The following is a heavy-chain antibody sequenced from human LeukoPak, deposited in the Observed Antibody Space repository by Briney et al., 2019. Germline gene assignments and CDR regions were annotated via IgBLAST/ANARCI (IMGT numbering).Heavy chain of an antibody. J-gene: IGHJ4*02. D-gene: IGHD6-13*01. CDR3: ARDRRAYSSSWYGDY. CDR1: GYTFTSYY. Sequence: ASVKVSCKASGYTFTSYYMHWVRQAPGQGLEWMGIINPSGGSTSYAQKFQGRVTITADKSTSTAYMELSSLRSEDTAVYYCARDRRAYSSSWYGDYWGQGTLVTVSS. V-gene: IGHV1-46*01. CDR2: INPSGGST.